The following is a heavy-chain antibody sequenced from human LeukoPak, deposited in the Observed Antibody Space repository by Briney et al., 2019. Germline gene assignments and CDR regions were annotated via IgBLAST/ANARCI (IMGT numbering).Heavy chain of an antibody. V-gene: IGHV3-23*01. J-gene: IGHJ4*02. Sequence: GGSLRLSCAASGFTLSSYSMSWVRQAPGKGLEWVAALSVGGGDTYYADSVKGRFTISRDISKSTRYLQMNVLRAEDMATYYCARDYTESITWYYYFDYWGQGTLVSVSS. CDR2: LSVGGGDT. CDR1: GFTLSSYS. CDR3: ARDYTESITWYYYFDY. D-gene: IGHD3-16*01.